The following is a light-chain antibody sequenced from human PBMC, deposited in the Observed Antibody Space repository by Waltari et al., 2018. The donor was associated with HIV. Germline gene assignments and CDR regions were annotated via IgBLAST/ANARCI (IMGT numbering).Light chain of an antibody. V-gene: IGLV1-36*01. J-gene: IGLJ3*02. Sequence: ALTKETSVSGTVGQDVTLSASGQITNLGNYSVCWFHQRSHCAPKTVMFGTSLPSGIPDRFSASTSGNTASLTISGLQPEDEADYFCSTGDYSLTSWVFGGGTKLTVL. CDR1: ITNLGNYS. CDR2: GT. CDR3: STGDYSLTSWV.